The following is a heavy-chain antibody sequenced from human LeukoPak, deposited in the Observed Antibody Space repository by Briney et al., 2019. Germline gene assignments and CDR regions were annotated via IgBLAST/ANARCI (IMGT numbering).Heavy chain of an antibody. Sequence: GGSLRLSCAASGFTFSTYSMNWVRQAPGKGLEWVSSISGSSIYIYYADSVKGRFTISRDNAKNSLYLQMNSLRAEDTAVYYCARDPTPRYCSGGSCYTHYGMDVWGQGTTVTVSS. CDR3: ARDPTPRYCSGGSCYTHYGMDV. CDR2: ISGSSIYI. D-gene: IGHD2-15*01. V-gene: IGHV3-21*01. J-gene: IGHJ6*02. CDR1: GFTFSTYS.